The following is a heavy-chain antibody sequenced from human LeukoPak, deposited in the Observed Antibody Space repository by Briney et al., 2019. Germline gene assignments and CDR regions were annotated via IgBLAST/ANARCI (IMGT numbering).Heavy chain of an antibody. CDR2: ISGSGGST. V-gene: IGHV3-23*01. CDR3: AKGDSTKTVAKYYYYYYGMDV. J-gene: IGHJ6*02. Sequence: GGSLRLSCAASGFTFSSYAMSWVRQAPGKGLGWVSAISGSGGSTYYADSVKGRFTISRDNSKNTLYLQMNSLRAEDTAVYYCAKGDSTKTVAKYYYYYYGMDVWGQGTTVTVSS. CDR1: GFTFSSYA. D-gene: IGHD2-2*01.